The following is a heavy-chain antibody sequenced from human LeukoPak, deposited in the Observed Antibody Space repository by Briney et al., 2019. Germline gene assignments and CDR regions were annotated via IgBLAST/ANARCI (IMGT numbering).Heavy chain of an antibody. V-gene: IGHV2-70*11. CDR1: GSSFSTRGMS. CDR2: IAWYDDK. D-gene: IGHD4-17*01. Sequence: SGPALVTPTHPLPLTCTISGSSFSTRGMSVRWVRQTSGKPLESLARIAWYDDKYYSTSLKTRLTISKDTSKNQVVLTMTNMDPVDTATYYCARTARPRSTFYGDWGQGTLVTVSS. CDR3: ARTARPRSTFYGD. J-gene: IGHJ4*02.